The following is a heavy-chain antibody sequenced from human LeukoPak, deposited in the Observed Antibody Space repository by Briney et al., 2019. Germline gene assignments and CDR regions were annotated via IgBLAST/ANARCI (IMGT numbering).Heavy chain of an antibody. CDR2: ISGSGDNR. CDR3: ARVTYGSGTYGAFDY. Sequence: GGSLRLSCAASGFTFSSHGMSWVRQAPGKGLEWVSTISGSGDNRYYADSVKGRFTISRDNSKNTLYLQMNSLRAEDTAVYYCARVTYGSGTYGAFDYRGQGTLVTVSS. V-gene: IGHV3-23*01. J-gene: IGHJ4*02. D-gene: IGHD3-10*01. CDR1: GFTFSSHG.